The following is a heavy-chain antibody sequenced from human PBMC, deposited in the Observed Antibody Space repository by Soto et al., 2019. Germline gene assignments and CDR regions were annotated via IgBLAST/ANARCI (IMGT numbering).Heavy chain of an antibody. J-gene: IGHJ4*02. Sequence: KPSETLSLTCAVSGASISNTDWWTWVRQPPGKGLEWIGEIYHSGTTNCDPSLKSRVTISLDKSKNQFSLTLSSVTAADTAVYYCAIPGAGDFGFWGQGTLVTVSS. D-gene: IGHD1-26*01. CDR2: IYHSGTT. CDR1: GASISNTDW. CDR3: AIPGAGDFGF. V-gene: IGHV4-4*02.